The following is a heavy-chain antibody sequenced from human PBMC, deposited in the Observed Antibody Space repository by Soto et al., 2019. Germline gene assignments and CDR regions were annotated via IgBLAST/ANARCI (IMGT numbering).Heavy chain of an antibody. CDR3: ARNPPYDSSGYSPNFDS. J-gene: IGHJ5*01. Sequence: GESLKISCKGSGYSLTSYGIGWVRQMGGEGLGWMGRIDPSDSDTNYSPSFQGHVTISDDKSISTAYLQWSSLKASDTAMYYCARNPPYDSSGYSPNFDSWGQRTLVTVSS. CDR2: IDPSDSDT. V-gene: IGHV5-10-1*01. CDR1: GYSLTSYG. D-gene: IGHD3-22*01.